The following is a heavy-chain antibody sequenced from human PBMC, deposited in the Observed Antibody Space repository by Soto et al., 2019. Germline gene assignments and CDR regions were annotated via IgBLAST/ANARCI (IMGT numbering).Heavy chain of an antibody. J-gene: IGHJ3*02. CDR2: INADNGNT. Sequence: APGQGLEWMGWINADNGNTNYAQNPQGRVTMTTETSTRTAYMELRSLRSDDSAGYYCARNTSGWYKVFEMSGQGTMVT. CDR3: ARNTSGWYKVFEM. D-gene: IGHD6-19*01. V-gene: IGHV1-18*01.